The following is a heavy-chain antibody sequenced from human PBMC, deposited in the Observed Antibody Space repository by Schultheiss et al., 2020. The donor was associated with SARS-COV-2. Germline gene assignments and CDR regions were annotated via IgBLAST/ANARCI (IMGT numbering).Heavy chain of an antibody. CDR3: ARTGDSSGYYPQGNWYFDL. D-gene: IGHD3-22*01. CDR2: IWYDGSNK. V-gene: IGHV3-33*01. J-gene: IGHJ2*01. Sequence: GESLKISCTASGFTFSSYGMHWVRQAPGKGLEWVAVIWYDGSNKYYADSVKGRFTISRDNSKNTLYLQMNSLRAEDTAVYYCARTGDSSGYYPQGNWYFDLWGRGTLVTVSS. CDR1: GFTFSSYG.